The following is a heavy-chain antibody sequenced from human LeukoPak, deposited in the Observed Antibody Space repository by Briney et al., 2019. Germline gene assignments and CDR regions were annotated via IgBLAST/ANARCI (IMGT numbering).Heavy chain of an antibody. V-gene: IGHV4-61*05. Sequence: PSETLSLTCAVSGGSISSNSYYWGWIRQPPGKGLEWIGYIYYSGSTNYNPSLKSRVTISVDTSKNQFSLKLSSVTAADTAVYYCARDPYSSSSMIFVQTSYFDYWGQGTLVTVSS. CDR2: IYYSGST. CDR1: GGSISSNSYY. D-gene: IGHD6-6*01. CDR3: ARDPYSSSSMIFVQTSYFDY. J-gene: IGHJ4*02.